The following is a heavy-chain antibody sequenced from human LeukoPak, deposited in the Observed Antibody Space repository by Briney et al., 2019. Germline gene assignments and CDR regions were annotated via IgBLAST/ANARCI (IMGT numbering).Heavy chain of an antibody. CDR2: IYYTGSS. Sequence: SETLSLTCTVSGGSVSDYYWSWIRQSPGKGLEWIGYIYYTGSSSYNPSLRSRVTISADTSKNQFSLKLSSVTAADTAVYYCARRARDWYSPIEYWGPGTLVTVSS. J-gene: IGHJ4*02. V-gene: IGHV4-59*02. CDR3: ARRARDWYSPIEY. CDR1: GGSVSDYY. D-gene: IGHD2-21*02.